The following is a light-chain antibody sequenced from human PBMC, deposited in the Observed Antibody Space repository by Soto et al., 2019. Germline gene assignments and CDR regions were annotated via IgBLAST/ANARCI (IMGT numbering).Light chain of an antibody. CDR2: EGS. V-gene: IGLV2-8*01. CDR3: SSYAGSNNQV. J-gene: IGLJ1*01. Sequence: QSALTQPPSASGSPGQSVTISCTGTSSDVGGYNYVSWYQQHPGRAPKLMIYEGSKPPSGVPDRCSGSKSGNTASLTVSGLQNEDQADYYCSSYAGSNNQVFGTGTKVTVL. CDR1: SSDVGGYNY.